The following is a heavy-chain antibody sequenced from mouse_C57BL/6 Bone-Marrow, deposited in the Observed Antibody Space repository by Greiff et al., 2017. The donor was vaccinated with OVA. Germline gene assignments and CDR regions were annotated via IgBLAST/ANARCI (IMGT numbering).Heavy chain of an antibody. CDR1: GYTFTDYY. D-gene: IGHD2-12*01. J-gene: IGHJ3*01. Sequence: QVQLQQSGAELVRPGASVKLSCKASGYTFTDYYINWVKQRPGQGLEWIARIYPGSGNTYYNEKFKGKATLTAEKSSSTAYMQLSSLTSEDSAVYFCARPDLLYLSWCAYWGQGTLVTVSA. CDR3: ARPDLLYLSWCAY. CDR2: IYPGSGNT. V-gene: IGHV1-76*01.